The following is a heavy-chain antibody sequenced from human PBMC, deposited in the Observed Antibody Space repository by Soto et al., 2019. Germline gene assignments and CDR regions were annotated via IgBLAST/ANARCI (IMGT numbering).Heavy chain of an antibody. V-gene: IGHV3-11*01. CDR3: ARGSSPSKVGWFDP. CDR2: ISSSGSTI. Sequence: WGSLRLSCAASGFTFSDYYMSWIRQAPGKGLEWVSYISSSGSTIYYAESVKGRFTISRDNAKNSLYMQMNSLSAEDTAVYYCARGSSPSKVGWFDPWGTGTMVAVSS. J-gene: IGHJ5*02. CDR1: GFTFSDYY.